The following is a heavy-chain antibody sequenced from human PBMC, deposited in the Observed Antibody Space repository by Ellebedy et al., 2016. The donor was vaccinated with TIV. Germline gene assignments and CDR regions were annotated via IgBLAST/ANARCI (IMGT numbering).Heavy chain of an antibody. CDR2: VIAYSGNT. CDR3: ARYSGSGTYYRNGMDV. D-gene: IGHD3-10*01. J-gene: IGHJ6*02. V-gene: IGHV1-18*01. Sequence: AASVKVSCKSSGYTFIDYGVTWVRQAPGQGLDWMGWVIAYSGNTNYAENLQGRVTMTTDTSTDTAYMELRILRSDETAVYFCARYSGSGTYYRNGMDVWGQGTTVTVSS. CDR1: GYTFIDYG.